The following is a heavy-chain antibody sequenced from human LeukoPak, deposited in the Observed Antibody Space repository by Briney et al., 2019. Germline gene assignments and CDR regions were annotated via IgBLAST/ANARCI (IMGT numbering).Heavy chain of an antibody. V-gene: IGHV4-59*01. CDR3: ARVGGWPTYFDY. CDR2: IYYSGST. J-gene: IGHJ4*02. CDR1: GGSISSYY. D-gene: IGHD6-19*01. Sequence: PSETLSLTCTVSGGSISSYYWSWIRQPPGKGLEWIGYIYYSGSTNYNPSLKSRVTISVDTSKNQFSLKLSSVTAAVTAVYYCARVGGWPTYFDYWGQGTLVTVSS.